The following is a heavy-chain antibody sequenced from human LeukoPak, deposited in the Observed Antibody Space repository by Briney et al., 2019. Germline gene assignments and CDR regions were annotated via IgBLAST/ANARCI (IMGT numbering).Heavy chain of an antibody. CDR3: ARGVGLLWFGERG. CDR2: IYSGGST. CDR1: GFTVSSNY. D-gene: IGHD3-10*01. V-gene: IGHV3-66*01. Sequence: GGSLRLSCAASGFTVSSNYMSWVRQAPGKGLEWVSVIYSGGSTYYADSVKGRFTISRDNSKNTLYLQMNSLRAEDTAVYYCARGVGLLWFGERGWGQGTLVTVSS. J-gene: IGHJ4*02.